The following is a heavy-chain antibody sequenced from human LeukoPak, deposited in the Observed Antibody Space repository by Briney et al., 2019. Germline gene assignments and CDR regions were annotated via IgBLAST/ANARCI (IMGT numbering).Heavy chain of an antibody. CDR1: GYTFTSYA. Sequence: ASVKVSCKASGYTFTSYAMNWVRQAPGQGLEWMGGIIPIFGTANYAQKFQGRVTITTDESTSTAYMELSSLRSEDTAVYYCARSTVVTAIPDYWGQGTLVTVSS. D-gene: IGHD2-21*02. V-gene: IGHV1-69*05. CDR3: ARSTVVTAIPDY. J-gene: IGHJ4*02. CDR2: IIPIFGTA.